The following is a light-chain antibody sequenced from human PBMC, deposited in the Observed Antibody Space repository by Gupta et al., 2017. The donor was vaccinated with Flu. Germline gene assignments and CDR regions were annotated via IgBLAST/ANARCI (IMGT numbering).Light chain of an antibody. CDR3: NRGKPPWT. Sequence: PVTIGQPAYSSSSSSQSLGYKNGIYLLYWLQQKPAHSPRRIIYEGSKSDLGDSDRFSGSGEANDFTLKSSRGEDEDGGVYYGNRGKPPWTFGQGTKVDI. CDR2: EGS. CDR1: QSLGYKNGIYL. V-gene: IGKV2-30*01. J-gene: IGKJ2*02.